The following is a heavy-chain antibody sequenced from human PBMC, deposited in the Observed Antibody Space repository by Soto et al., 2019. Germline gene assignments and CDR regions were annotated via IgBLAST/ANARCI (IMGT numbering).Heavy chain of an antibody. V-gene: IGHV5-10-1*01. D-gene: IGHD3-16*01. J-gene: IGHJ6*02. CDR1: GYSFTSYW. CDR3: ARDTVRWDYYYGMDV. Sequence: GESLKISFKGSGYSFTSYWISWVRQMPGKGLEWMGRIDPSDSYTNYSPSFQGHVTISADKSISTAYLQWSSLKASDTAMYYCARDTVRWDYYYGMDVWGQGTTVTVSS. CDR2: IDPSDSYT.